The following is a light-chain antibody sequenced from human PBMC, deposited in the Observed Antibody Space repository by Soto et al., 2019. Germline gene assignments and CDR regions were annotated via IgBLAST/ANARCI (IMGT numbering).Light chain of an antibody. CDR1: QDIRDF. J-gene: IGKJ1*01. CDR2: GAS. CDR3: QKYNSAPPT. V-gene: IGKV1-27*01. Sequence: HLTQSPSSVSASIGDRVTITCRASQDIRDFVAWYQQKPGTVPRLVIFGASTLQSGVPSRFSGSGSGTEFTLSISNLQPEDVGIFYYQKYNSAPPTFGHGTRVDIK.